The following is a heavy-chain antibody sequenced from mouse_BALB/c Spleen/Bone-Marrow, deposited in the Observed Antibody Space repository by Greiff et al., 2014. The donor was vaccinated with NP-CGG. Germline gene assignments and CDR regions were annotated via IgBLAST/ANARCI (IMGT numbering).Heavy chain of an antibody. Sequence: LVESGAELVKPGASVKLSCKASGYTFTSYWMHWVKQRPGQGLEWIGEINPSNGRTNYNEKFKSKATLTVDKSSSTAYMQLSSLTSEDSAVYYCARWNYYGSLYWYLDVWGAGTTVTVSS. V-gene: IGHV1S81*02. D-gene: IGHD1-1*01. J-gene: IGHJ1*01. CDR2: INPSNGRT. CDR1: GYTFTSYW. CDR3: ARWNYYGSLYWYLDV.